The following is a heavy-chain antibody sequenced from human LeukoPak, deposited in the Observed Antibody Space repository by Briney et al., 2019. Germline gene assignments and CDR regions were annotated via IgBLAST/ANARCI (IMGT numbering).Heavy chain of an antibody. D-gene: IGHD4/OR15-4a*01. CDR1: GFTFSSYA. J-gene: IGHJ4*02. CDR2: ISGSVGNT. V-gene: IGHV3-23*01. CDR3: AKDGYAMVSFFDY. Sequence: PGGSLRLSCAASGFTFSSYAMTWVRQAPGEGLEWVSGISGSVGNTYYAASVKGRFTISRDNSKNTLYLQLNSLRAEDTAVYYCAKDGYAMVSFFDYWGQGTLVSVSS.